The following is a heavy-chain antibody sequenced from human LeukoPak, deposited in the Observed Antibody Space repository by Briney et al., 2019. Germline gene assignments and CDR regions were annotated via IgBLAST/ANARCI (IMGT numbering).Heavy chain of an antibody. Sequence: GGSLRLSCAASGFTFSSYSMNWVRQAPGKGLECVSSISSSSSYIYYADSVKGRFTISRDNAKNSLYLQMNSLRAEDTAVYYCARDGLTVTATVDALDIWGQGTMVTVSS. CDR1: GFTFSSYS. CDR3: ARDGLTVTATVDALDI. V-gene: IGHV3-21*01. D-gene: IGHD4-17*01. CDR2: ISSSSSYI. J-gene: IGHJ3*02.